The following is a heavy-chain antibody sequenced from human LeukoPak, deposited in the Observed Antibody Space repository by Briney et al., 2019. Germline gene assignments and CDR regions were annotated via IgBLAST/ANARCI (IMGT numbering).Heavy chain of an antibody. V-gene: IGHV1-18*01. CDR1: GYTFTSYG. Sequence: ASVTVSCKASGYTFTSYGISWVRQAPGQGLEWMGWISAYNGNTNCAQKLQGRVTMTTDTSTSTAYMELRSLRSDDTAVYYCARDSRKLLWFGELLLGPDYWGQGTLVTVSS. CDR3: ARDSRKLLWFGELLLGPDY. J-gene: IGHJ4*02. CDR2: ISAYNGNT. D-gene: IGHD3-10*01.